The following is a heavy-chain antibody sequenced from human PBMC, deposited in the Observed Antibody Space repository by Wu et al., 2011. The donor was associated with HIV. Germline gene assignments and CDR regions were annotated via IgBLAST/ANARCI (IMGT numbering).Heavy chain of an antibody. V-gene: IGHV1-69*14. CDR1: GGTFNSYG. Sequence: QVQLVQSGAEVKKPGSSVKVSCKASGGTFNSYGISWVRQAPGQGLEWMGGIIPIFGTTNYAQKFQGRVTITADKSTTTAYMELSSLRSEDTAVYYCARDRPRELLWFGEAFYYYYGMDVWGQGTTVTVSS. CDR3: ARDRPRELLWFGEAFYYYYGMDV. D-gene: IGHD3-10*01. CDR2: IIPIFGTT. J-gene: IGHJ6*02.